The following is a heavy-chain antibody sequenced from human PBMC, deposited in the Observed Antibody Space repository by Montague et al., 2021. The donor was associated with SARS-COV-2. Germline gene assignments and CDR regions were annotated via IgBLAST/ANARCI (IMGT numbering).Heavy chain of an antibody. J-gene: IGHJ4*02. D-gene: IGHD3-16*01. Sequence: SETLSLTCTVSGGSISSYYWSWIRQPPGKGLEWIGYIYYSGSTNYNPSLKSRITISVDTSKNQFPLKLSSVTAAATAVYYCARGGERFLLERPLDYWGQGALVTVSS. V-gene: IGHV4-59*01. CDR1: GGSISSYY. CDR3: ARGGERFLLERPLDY. CDR2: IYYSGST.